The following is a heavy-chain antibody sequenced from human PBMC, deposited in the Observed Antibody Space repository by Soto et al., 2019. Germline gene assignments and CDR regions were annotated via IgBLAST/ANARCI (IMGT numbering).Heavy chain of an antibody. CDR1: GYTLTSYH. D-gene: IGHD6-13*01. J-gene: IGHJ4*02. CDR2: IRASGGGT. V-gene: IGHV1-46*01. Sequence: ASVKVSCQASGYTLTSYHMHWVRQAPGQGLEWVGMIRASGGGTTHAQKFQGRVTMTKDTSTNTVYMELNSLRSDDTAVYYCARDGYSSSWYYWGQGTLVTV. CDR3: ARDGYSSSWYY.